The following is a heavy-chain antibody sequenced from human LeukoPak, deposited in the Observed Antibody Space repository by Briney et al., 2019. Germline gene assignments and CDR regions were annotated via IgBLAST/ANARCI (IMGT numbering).Heavy chain of an antibody. CDR1: GYTFTGYY. CDR3: ARELTLTGYAFDI. CDR2: INPNSGGT. Sequence: GASVTVSCKASGYTFTGYYMHWVRQAPGQGLEWMGWINPNSGGTKYAQRFQDRVTMTRDTSISTAYMELRSLRSDDTAVYYFARELTLTGYAFDIWGQGTMVTVSS. D-gene: IGHD3-9*01. J-gene: IGHJ3*02. V-gene: IGHV1-2*02.